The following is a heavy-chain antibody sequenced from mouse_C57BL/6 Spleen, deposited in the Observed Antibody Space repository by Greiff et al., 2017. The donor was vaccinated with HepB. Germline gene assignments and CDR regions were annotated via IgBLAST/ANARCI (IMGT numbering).Heavy chain of an antibody. CDR1: GYTFTSYW. J-gene: IGHJ2*01. V-gene: IGHV1-64*01. D-gene: IGHD1-1*01. Sequence: QVQLQQPGAELVKPGASVKLSCKASGYTFTSYWMHWVKQRPGQGLEWIGMIHPNSGSTNYNEKFKSKATLTVDKSSSTAYMQLSSLTSEDSAVYYCARESRGGTFDYWGQGTTLTVSS. CDR3: ARESRGGTFDY. CDR2: IHPNSGST.